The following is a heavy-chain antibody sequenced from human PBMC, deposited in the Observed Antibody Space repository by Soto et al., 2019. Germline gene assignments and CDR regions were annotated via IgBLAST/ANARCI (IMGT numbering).Heavy chain of an antibody. D-gene: IGHD2-21*02. CDR1: GFTFSSYS. V-gene: IGHV3-21*01. Sequence: LRLSCAASGFTFSSYSMNWVRQAPGKGLEWVSSISSSSSYIYYADSVKGRFTISRDNAKSSLYLQMNSLRAEDTAVYYCARDMGPYTVVTLYYYGMDVWGQGTTVTVSS. CDR3: ARDMGPYTVVTLYYYGMDV. CDR2: ISSSSSYI. J-gene: IGHJ6*02.